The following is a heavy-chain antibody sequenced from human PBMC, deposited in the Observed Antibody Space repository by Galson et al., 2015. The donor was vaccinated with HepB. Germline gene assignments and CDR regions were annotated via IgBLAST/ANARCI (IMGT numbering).Heavy chain of an antibody. D-gene: IGHD2-2*01. V-gene: IGHV1-18*04. CDR2: ISANSGYT. CDR1: GYTFNTYA. J-gene: IGHJ6*02. CDR3: ARDCSSSTCLYGMDV. Sequence: SVKVSCKGSGYTFNTYAYSWVRQAPGQGLEWMGWISANSGYTNYAQKLTGRVTMNTDTSTSTAFMALRSLRSDDTAVYYCARDCSSSTCLYGMDVWGQGTTVTVSS.